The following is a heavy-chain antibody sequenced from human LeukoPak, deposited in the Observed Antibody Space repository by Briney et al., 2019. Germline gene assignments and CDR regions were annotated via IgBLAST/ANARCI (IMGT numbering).Heavy chain of an antibody. CDR3: ARQRRYCSSTSCYRVFVRKVDAFDI. V-gene: IGHV4-34*01. Sequence: SETLSLTCAVYGGSLSGYYWSWIRQPPGKGLEWIGEINHSGSTNYNPSLKSRVTISVDTSKNQFSLKLSSVTAADTAVYYCARQRRYCSSTSCYRVFVRKVDAFDIWGQGTMVTVSS. J-gene: IGHJ3*02. CDR1: GGSLSGYY. D-gene: IGHD2-2*02. CDR2: INHSGST.